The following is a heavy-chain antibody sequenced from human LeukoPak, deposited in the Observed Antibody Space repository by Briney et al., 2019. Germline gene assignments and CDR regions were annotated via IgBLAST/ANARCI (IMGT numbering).Heavy chain of an antibody. CDR3: ARSYYDSSGYVDY. V-gene: IGHV4-61*05. CDR2: IYYSGST. D-gene: IGHD3-22*01. CDR1: VDSISSSSYY. J-gene: IGHJ4*02. Sequence: SETLSLTCSVSVDSISSSSYYWSWIRQPPGKGLEWIGYIYYSGSTNYNPSLKSRVTISVDTSKNQFSLKRSSVTAADTAVYYCARSYYDSSGYVDYWGQGTLVTVSS.